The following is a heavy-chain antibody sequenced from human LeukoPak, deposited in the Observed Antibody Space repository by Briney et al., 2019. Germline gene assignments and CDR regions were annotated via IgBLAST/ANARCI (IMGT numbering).Heavy chain of an antibody. D-gene: IGHD3-10*01. CDR2: IGDDGSTT. CDR3: ARASRGNWFDP. V-gene: IGHV3-74*01. CDR1: GFTFSRYW. J-gene: IGHJ5*02. Sequence: PGGSLRLSYAASGFTFSRYWMHWVRQAPGKGLVWVSRIGDDGSTTAYADSVKGRFTISRDNAKNTLYLQMNSLRAEDTAVYYCARASRGNWFDPWGQGTLVTVSS.